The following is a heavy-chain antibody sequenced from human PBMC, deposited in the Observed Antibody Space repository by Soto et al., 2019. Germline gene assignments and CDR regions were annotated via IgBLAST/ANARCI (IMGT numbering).Heavy chain of an antibody. J-gene: IGHJ4*02. V-gene: IGHV3-15*06. CDR1: GFTFSNAW. CDR2: IKSKTDGGTT. D-gene: IGHD6-19*01. CDR3: SSEIAVPDSGWGLFDY. Sequence: EVQLVESGGGLVKPGGSLRLSCAASGFTFSNAWINWVRQAPGKGLEWVGRIKSKTDGGTTYYPAHVKGRFTISRVDSNNAPYMQINSLKTEDTAVYYCSSEIAVPDSGWGLFDYWGQGTLVTVSS.